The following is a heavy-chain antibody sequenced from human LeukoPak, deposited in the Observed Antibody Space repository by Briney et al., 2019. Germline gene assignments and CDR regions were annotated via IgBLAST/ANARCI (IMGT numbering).Heavy chain of an antibody. CDR2: IYHSGRT. CDR3: ARHGGTRVTLVEVYYFDY. J-gene: IGHJ4*02. D-gene: IGHD4-11*01. Sequence: SGTLSLTCAVSGGSISSTSWYSWVRQPPGKGLEWIGEIYHSGRTNYKASLKSRVTISVDTSKNQFSLRLSSVTAADTAVYYCARHGGTRVTLVEVYYFDYWGQGALVTVSS. V-gene: IGHV4-4*02. CDR1: GGSISSTSW.